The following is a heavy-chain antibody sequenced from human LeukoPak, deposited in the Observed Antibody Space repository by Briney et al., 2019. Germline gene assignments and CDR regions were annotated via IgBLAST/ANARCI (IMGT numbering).Heavy chain of an antibody. J-gene: IGHJ3*02. CDR2: IYTSGST. CDR3: ARVGFPFEVVTPFGAFDI. D-gene: IGHD4-23*01. V-gene: IGHV4-61*02. CDR1: GGTISSGSYY. Sequence: PSETLSLTCTVSGGTISSGSYYWSWIRQPAGKGLEWIGRIYTSGSTNYNPSLKSRVTISVDTSKNQFSLKLSSVTAADTAVYYCARVGFPFEVVTPFGAFDIWGQWTMVTVSS.